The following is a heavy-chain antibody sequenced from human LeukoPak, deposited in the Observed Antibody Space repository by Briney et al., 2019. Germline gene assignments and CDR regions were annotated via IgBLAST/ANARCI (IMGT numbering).Heavy chain of an antibody. D-gene: IGHD1-7*01. CDR1: GGTFSSYA. J-gene: IGHJ5*02. V-gene: IGHV1-69*05. Sequence: GASVKVSCKASGGTFSSYAISWVRQAPGPGLEWMGGIIPIFGTANYAQKFQGRVTITTDESTSTAYMELSSLRSEDTAVYYCARDNYAGANWFDHWGQGILVTVSS. CDR2: IIPIFGTA. CDR3: ARDNYAGANWFDH.